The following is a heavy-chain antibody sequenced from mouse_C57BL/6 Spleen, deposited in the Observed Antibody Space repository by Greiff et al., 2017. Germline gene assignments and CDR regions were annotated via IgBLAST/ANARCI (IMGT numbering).Heavy chain of an antibody. CDR3: AIVVITTVVPTFDY. J-gene: IGHJ2*01. D-gene: IGHD1-1*01. Sequence: QVQLQQPGAELVKPGASVKVSCKASGYTFTSYWMHWVKQRPGQGLEWIGRIHPSDSDTNYNQKFKGKATLTVDKSYSTAYRQNGSLTSGDSSVYYCAIVVITTVVPTFDYWGQGTTLTVSS. V-gene: IGHV1-74*01. CDR1: GYTFTSYW. CDR2: IHPSDSDT.